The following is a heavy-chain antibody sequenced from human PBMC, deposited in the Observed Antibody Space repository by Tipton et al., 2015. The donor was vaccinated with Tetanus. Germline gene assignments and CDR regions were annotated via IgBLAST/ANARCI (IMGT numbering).Heavy chain of an antibody. Sequence: TLSLTCTVSGASISGSTYYWGWIRQPPGKGLEWLGSIFHTGGTHYNPSLKSRVTISVDSSKNQFSLKLTSVTAADTAVYFCVQVAGLFNSFDPWGRGTLVTVSS. CDR3: VQVAGLFNSFDP. D-gene: IGHD6-19*01. CDR2: IFHTGGT. CDR1: GASISGSTYY. J-gene: IGHJ5*02. V-gene: IGHV4-39*01.